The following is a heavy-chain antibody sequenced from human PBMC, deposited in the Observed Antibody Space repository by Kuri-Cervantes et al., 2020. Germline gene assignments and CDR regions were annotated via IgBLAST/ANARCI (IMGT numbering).Heavy chain of an antibody. D-gene: IGHD3-9*01. CDR1: GGSISSYY. CDR3: ARGTDYDILTGYFLPYFDY. J-gene: IGHJ4*02. V-gene: IGHV4-59*01. CDR2: IYYSGST. Sequence: GSLRLSCAVYGGSISSYYWSWIRQPPGKGLEWIGYIYYSGSTNYNPSLKSRVTISVDTSKNQFSLKLSSVTAADTAVYYCARGTDYDILTGYFLPYFDYWGQGTLVTVSS.